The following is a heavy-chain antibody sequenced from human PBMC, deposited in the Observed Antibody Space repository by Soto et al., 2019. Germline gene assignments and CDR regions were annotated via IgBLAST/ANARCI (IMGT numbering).Heavy chain of an antibody. CDR1: GFTFSDYS. V-gene: IGHV3-48*01. Sequence: EVQLVESGGGLVQPGGSLRLSCAAYGFTFSDYSMNWVRQAPGKGLEWLSYISSSGGTIYDAASLRGRFTISRDNVKNSLYLQINSLRAEDTAVYYCARICSGDSCFNAFDIWGQGTMVTVSS. D-gene: IGHD2-15*01. CDR3: ARICSGDSCFNAFDI. CDR2: ISSSGGTI. J-gene: IGHJ3*02.